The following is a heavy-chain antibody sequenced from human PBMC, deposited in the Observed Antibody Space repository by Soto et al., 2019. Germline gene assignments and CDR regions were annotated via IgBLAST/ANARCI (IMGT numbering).Heavy chain of an antibody. Sequence: SETLSLTCTVSGGSISRSTYYWGWIRQPPGKGLEWIGSIYYSGSTNYNPSLKSRVSISVDTSKNQFSLKLSSVTAADTAVYYCARRYSSGWYPLDYWGQGTLVTVSS. CDR1: GGSISRSTYY. V-gene: IGHV4-39*01. J-gene: IGHJ4*02. CDR2: IYYSGST. CDR3: ARRYSSGWYPLDY. D-gene: IGHD6-19*01.